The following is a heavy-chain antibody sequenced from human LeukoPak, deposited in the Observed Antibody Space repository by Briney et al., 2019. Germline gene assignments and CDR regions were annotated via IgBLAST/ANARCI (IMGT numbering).Heavy chain of an antibody. CDR2: IYISGST. Sequence: PSETLSLTCTVSGGSISNYYWSWIRQPVGKGLEWIGRIYISGSTNYNPSLKSRVTMSVDTSKNQFSLNLSSVTAADTAVYYCARERGGNHDYWGQGTLVTVSS. J-gene: IGHJ4*02. CDR1: GGSISNYY. CDR3: ARERGGNHDY. D-gene: IGHD4-23*01. V-gene: IGHV4-4*07.